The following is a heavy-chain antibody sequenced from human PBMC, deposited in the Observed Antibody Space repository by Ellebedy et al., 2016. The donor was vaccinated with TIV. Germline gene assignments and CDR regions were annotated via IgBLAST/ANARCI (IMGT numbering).Heavy chain of an antibody. V-gene: IGHV3-23*03. CDR2: INSDASST. CDR1: GFTFGSFA. D-gene: IGHD3-16*01. J-gene: IGHJ4*02. Sequence: GESLKISCAASGFTFGSFAMHWVRQPPGKGLEWLSVINSDASSTYHANSVKGRFTITRNNSKNTLYLQMNRLRTEDTAVYYFAIGSSSGFNYDRVGFEYWGQGTLVTVSP. CDR3: AIGSSSGFNYDRVGFEY.